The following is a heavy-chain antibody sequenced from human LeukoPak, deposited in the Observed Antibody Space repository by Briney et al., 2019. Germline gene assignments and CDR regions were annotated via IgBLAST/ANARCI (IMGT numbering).Heavy chain of an antibody. Sequence: PSDTLSLTCAVYGGSLRGYYWSWIRQPPGKGLEWIGEINRNGNTNYNPSLKSRVTISVDTSKNQFSLKLSSVTAADTAVYYCARALRFLDGMDVWGQGTTVTVSS. CDR1: GGSLRGYY. CDR3: ARALRFLDGMDV. J-gene: IGHJ6*02. V-gene: IGHV4-34*01. CDR2: INRNGNT. D-gene: IGHD3-3*01.